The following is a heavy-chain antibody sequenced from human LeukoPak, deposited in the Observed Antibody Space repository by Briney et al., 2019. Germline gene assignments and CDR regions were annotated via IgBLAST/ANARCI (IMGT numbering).Heavy chain of an antibody. CDR1: GFTFSSYS. V-gene: IGHV3-21*01. CDR2: ISSSSSYI. J-gene: IGHJ4*02. CDR3: AREGFWSGYYPTTVSGDCWY. Sequence: GGSLRLSCAASGFTFSSYSMNWVRQAPGKGLEWVSSISSSSSYIYYADSVKGRFTISRDNAKNSLYLQMNSLRAEDTALYYCAREGFWSGYYPTTVSGDCWYWGQGTLVTVSS. D-gene: IGHD3-3*01.